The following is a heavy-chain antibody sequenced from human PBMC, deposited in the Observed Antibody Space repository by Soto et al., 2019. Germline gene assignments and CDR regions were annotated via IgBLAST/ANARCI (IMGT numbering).Heavy chain of an antibody. J-gene: IGHJ6*02. D-gene: IGHD6-6*01. CDR1: GGTFSSYA. CDR2: IIPLLGTP. V-gene: IGHV1-69*01. CDR3: ARESSSPNYYYYGMDV. Sequence: QVQLVQSGAEVKKPGSSVKVSCRASGGTFSSYAVSWVRQAPGQGLEWMGVIIPLLGTPKYAQKFQGRVTITAVDSATTAYMELTSLRSDDTAVYYCARESSSPNYYYYGMDVWGQGTTVTVSS.